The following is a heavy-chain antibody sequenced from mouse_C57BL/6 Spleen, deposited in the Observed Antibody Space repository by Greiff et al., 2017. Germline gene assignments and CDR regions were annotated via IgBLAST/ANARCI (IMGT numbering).Heavy chain of an antibody. J-gene: IGHJ3*01. D-gene: IGHD6-1*01. CDR3: ARDDPLFAY. Sequence: EVQLQQSGPELVKPGASVKISCKASGYSFTGYYMNWVKQSPEKSLEWIGEINPSTGGTTYNQKFKAKATLTVDKSSSTAYRQLKSLTSEDSAVYYCARDDPLFAYGGQGTRVTVSA. CDR2: INPSTGGT. CDR1: GYSFTGYY. V-gene: IGHV1-42*01.